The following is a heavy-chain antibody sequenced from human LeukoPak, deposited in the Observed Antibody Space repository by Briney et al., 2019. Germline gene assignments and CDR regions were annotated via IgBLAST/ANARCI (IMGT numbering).Heavy chain of an antibody. D-gene: IGHD6-6*01. Sequence: SETLSLTCTVSGGSISGYYWSWIRQPPGKGLEWIGYIYYSGSTNYNLSLKSRVTISLDTSKNQFSLKLRSVTAADTAVYFCARTLYSSSSGDYWGQGTLATVSS. CDR1: GGSISGYY. CDR3: ARTLYSSSSGDY. CDR2: IYYSGST. V-gene: IGHV4-59*01. J-gene: IGHJ4*02.